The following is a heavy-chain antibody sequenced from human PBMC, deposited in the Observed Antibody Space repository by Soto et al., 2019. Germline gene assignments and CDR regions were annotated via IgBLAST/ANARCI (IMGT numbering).Heavy chain of an antibody. V-gene: IGHV4-30-2*01. CDR3: ARERGGYGLFDS. Sequence: PSETLSLTCTVSCGSISNAAYAWSWMRQPPGKGLEWIGYIYPSGMPFYNPSLRSRVTISIDRSNDQFSLNLKSVTAADTAVYYCARERGGYGLFDSWGQGTLVTVSS. D-gene: IGHD5-18*01. CDR2: IYPSGMP. J-gene: IGHJ4*02. CDR1: CGSISNAAYA.